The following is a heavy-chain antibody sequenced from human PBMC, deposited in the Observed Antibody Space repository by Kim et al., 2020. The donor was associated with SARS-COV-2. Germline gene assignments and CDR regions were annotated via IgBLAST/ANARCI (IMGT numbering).Heavy chain of an antibody. J-gene: IGHJ3*02. CDR2: INPNSGGT. V-gene: IGHV1-2*02. Sequence: ASVKVSCKASGYTFTGYYMHWVRQAPGQGLEWMGWINPNSGGTNYAQKFQGRVTMTRDTSISTAYMELSRLRSDDTAVYYCARDRGQVVPAHGVSAFDIWGQGTMVTVSS. CDR1: GYTFTGYY. CDR3: ARDRGQVVPAHGVSAFDI. D-gene: IGHD2-2*01.